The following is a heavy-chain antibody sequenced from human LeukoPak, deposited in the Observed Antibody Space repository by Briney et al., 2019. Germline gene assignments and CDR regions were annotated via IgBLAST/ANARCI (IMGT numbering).Heavy chain of an antibody. J-gene: IGHJ6*03. Sequence: SVKVSCKTSGYTFTDYYMHWVRQAPGQGLEWMGGIIPMFGTTNYAQKFQGRVTITADKSTSTAYMELSSLRSEDTAVYYCARGPEGYYYYYYMDVWGKGTTVTVSS. CDR3: ARGPEGYYYYYYMDV. CDR2: IIPMFGTT. CDR1: GYTFTDYY. V-gene: IGHV1-69*06.